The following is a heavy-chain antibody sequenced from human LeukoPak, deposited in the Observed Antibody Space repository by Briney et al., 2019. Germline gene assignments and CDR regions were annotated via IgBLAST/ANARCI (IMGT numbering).Heavy chain of an antibody. CDR3: ARGSSGWYTNPYYYYYYMDV. Sequence: ASVKVSCKASGYTFTSYGISWVRQAPGQGLEWMGWISAYNGNTNYAQKLQGRVTMTTDTSTSTAYMELRSLRSDDTAEYYCARGSSGWYTNPYYYYYYMDVWGKGTTVTVSS. D-gene: IGHD6-19*01. CDR2: ISAYNGNT. V-gene: IGHV1-18*01. J-gene: IGHJ6*03. CDR1: GYTFTSYG.